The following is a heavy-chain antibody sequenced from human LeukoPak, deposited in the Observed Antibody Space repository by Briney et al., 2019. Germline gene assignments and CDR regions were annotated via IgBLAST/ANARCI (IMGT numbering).Heavy chain of an antibody. CDR3: ARQDGNSKYYFDY. CDR1: GYSFTYYW. CDR2: IYPGHSDT. J-gene: IGHJ4*02. Sequence: GESLKISCKGSGYSFTYYWIGWGRQMPGKGLEWMGIIYPGHSDTRYRPSFQGQVTISVDKSISTAYLQWSSLKASDTAMYYCARQDGNSKYYFDYWGQGTLVTVSS. D-gene: IGHD1-1*01. V-gene: IGHV5-51*01.